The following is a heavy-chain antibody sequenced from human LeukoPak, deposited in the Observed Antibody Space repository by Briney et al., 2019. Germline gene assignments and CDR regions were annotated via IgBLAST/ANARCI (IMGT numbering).Heavy chain of an antibody. Sequence: PGGSLRLSCAASGFTFSTYWMHWVRQAPGKGRVSVSRIISDGSSTSYADPVKGRFTISRDNAKNTLYLQMNTLRVEDKAVYYCATGQGHGMDVWGQGTTVTVSS. J-gene: IGHJ6*02. V-gene: IGHV3-74*01. CDR2: IISDGSST. D-gene: IGHD1-14*01. CDR3: ATGQGHGMDV. CDR1: GFTFSTYW.